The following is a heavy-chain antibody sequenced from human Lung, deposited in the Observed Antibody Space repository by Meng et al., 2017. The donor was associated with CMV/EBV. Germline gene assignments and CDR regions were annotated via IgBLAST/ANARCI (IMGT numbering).Heavy chain of an antibody. D-gene: IGHD3-10*01. CDR1: GYTFTGYN. J-gene: IGHJ6*02. V-gene: IGHV1-2*02. CDR3: ARLFHTSLGTNYYYGMDV. CDR2: INPDSGDT. Sequence: ASVXVSCKASGYTFTGYNMHWVRQAPGQGLEWTGWINPDSGDTRYAEKFQGRVTLTRDTSITTAYMELSRLKSDDTAVFFCARLFHTSLGTNYYYGMDVWXQGTXVTVSS.